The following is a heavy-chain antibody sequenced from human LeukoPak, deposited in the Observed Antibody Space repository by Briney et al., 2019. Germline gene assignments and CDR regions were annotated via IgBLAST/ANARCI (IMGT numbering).Heavy chain of an antibody. J-gene: IGHJ4*02. D-gene: IGHD1-1*01. Sequence: SETLSLTCTVSGYSISSGYYWGWIRQPPGKGLEWIGSIYHSGSTYYNPSLKSRVTISVDTSKNQFSLKLSSVTAADTAVYYCASGAGTARGFDYWGQGTLVTVSS. CDR1: GYSISSGYY. CDR2: IYHSGST. V-gene: IGHV4-38-2*02. CDR3: ASGAGTARGFDY.